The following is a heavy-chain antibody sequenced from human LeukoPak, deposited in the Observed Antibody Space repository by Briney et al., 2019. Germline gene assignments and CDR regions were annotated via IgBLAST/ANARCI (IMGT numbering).Heavy chain of an antibody. CDR1: GGSISSYY. Sequence: SETLSLTCTVSGGSISSYYWSWIRQPPGKGLEWIGYIYYSGSTNYNPSLKSRVTMSVDTSKNQFSLKLSSVTAADTAVYYCARNSGSYFRAYFQHWGQGTLVTVSS. J-gene: IGHJ1*01. D-gene: IGHD1-26*01. V-gene: IGHV4-59*12. CDR2: IYYSGST. CDR3: ARNSGSYFRAYFQH.